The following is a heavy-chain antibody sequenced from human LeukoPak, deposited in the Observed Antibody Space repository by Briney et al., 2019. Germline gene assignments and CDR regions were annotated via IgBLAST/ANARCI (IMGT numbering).Heavy chain of an antibody. CDR2: IYYSGST. J-gene: IGHJ4*02. Sequence: SETLSLTGTVSGGSISSYYWSWIRQPPGKGLEWIGYIYYSGSTNYNPSLKSRVTISVDTSKNQFSLKLSPVTAADTAVYYCARGEEAFDYWGQGTLVTVSS. D-gene: IGHD1-26*01. CDR1: GGSISSYY. V-gene: IGHV4-59*01. CDR3: ARGEEAFDY.